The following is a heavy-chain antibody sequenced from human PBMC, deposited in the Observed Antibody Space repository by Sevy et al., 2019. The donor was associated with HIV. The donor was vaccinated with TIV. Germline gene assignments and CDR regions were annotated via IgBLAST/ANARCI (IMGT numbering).Heavy chain of an antibody. Sequence: GGSLRLSCAASGFTFSSYGMHWVRQAPGKGLEWVAVIWFDGSNKYYADSVKGRFTISRANSKNTLYLQMNSLRAEDTAVYYSAREWQRYYDSSGYFDYWGQGTLVTVSS. CDR2: IWFDGSNK. CDR3: AREWQRYYDSSGYFDY. CDR1: GFTFSSYG. J-gene: IGHJ4*02. D-gene: IGHD3-22*01. V-gene: IGHV3-33*01.